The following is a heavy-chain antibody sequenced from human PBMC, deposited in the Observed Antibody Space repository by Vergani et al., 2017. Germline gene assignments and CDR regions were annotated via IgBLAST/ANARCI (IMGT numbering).Heavy chain of an antibody. CDR3: ARVVSWYEGFDY. CDR2: INPNSGGT. V-gene: IGHV1-2*04. D-gene: IGHD6-13*01. J-gene: IGHJ4*02. CDR1: GYTFTSYG. Sequence: QVQLVQSGAEVKKPGASVKVSCKASGYTFTSYGISWVRQAPGQGLEWMGWINPNSGGTNYAQKFQGWVTMTRDTAISTAYMELSRLRSDDTAVYYCARVVSWYEGFDYWGQGTLVTVSS.